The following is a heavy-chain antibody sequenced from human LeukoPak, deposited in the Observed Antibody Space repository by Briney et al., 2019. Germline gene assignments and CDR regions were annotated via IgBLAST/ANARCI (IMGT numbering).Heavy chain of an antibody. Sequence: GGSLRLSCAASGFTFSSYGMHWVRQAPGKGLEWVAFIRYDGSNKYYADSVKGRFTISRDNSKNTLYLQMNSLRAEDTAVYYCAKEHYDSSGYDYWGQGTLVTVSS. CDR1: GFTFSSYG. D-gene: IGHD3-22*01. V-gene: IGHV3-30*02. CDR3: AKEHYDSSGYDY. J-gene: IGHJ4*02. CDR2: IRYDGSNK.